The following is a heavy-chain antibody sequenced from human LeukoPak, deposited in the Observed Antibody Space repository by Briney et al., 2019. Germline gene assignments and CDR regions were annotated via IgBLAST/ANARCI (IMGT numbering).Heavy chain of an antibody. CDR2: IYTSGST. CDR3: ARDFGDDYVWGSYRWINWFDP. J-gene: IGHJ5*02. V-gene: IGHV4-4*07. D-gene: IGHD3-16*02. CDR1: GCSVTSYY. Sequence: SETLSLTCTASGCSVTSYYRSWIRQPAGKGLEWIGRIYTSGSTNYNPSLKSRVTISVDTSKNQFSLKLSSVTAADTAVYYCARDFGDDYVWGSYRWINWFDPWGQGTLVTVSS.